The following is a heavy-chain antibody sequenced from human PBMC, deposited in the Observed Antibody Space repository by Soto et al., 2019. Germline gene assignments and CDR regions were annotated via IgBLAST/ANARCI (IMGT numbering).Heavy chain of an antibody. J-gene: IGHJ6*02. CDR1: GFTFTYYS. D-gene: IGHD1-26*01. CDR2: INSDGSRT. Sequence: PGGSLRLSCVASSGFTFTYYSMSWVRQAPGKGLEWVARINSDGSRTDYADSVKGRFTISRDNAKKTLDMQMNSLRAEDTAVYYCARGGSGSYGDYYGMDVWGQGTTVTVS. CDR3: ARGGSGSYGDYYGMDV. V-gene: IGHV3-74*01.